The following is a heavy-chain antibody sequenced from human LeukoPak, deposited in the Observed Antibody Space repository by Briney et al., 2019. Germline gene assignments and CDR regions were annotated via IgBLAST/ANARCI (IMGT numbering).Heavy chain of an antibody. V-gene: IGHV3-7*04. CDR1: GFTFSSYS. CDR3: ARGYCSSTSCANEYGMDV. J-gene: IGHJ6*02. D-gene: IGHD2-2*01. CDR2: IKQDGSEK. Sequence: GGSLRLSCAASGFTFSSYSMSWVRQAPGKGLEWVANIKQDGSEKYYVDSVKGRFTISRDNAKNSLYLQMNSLRAEDTAVYYCARGYCSSTSCANEYGMDVWGQGTTVTVSS.